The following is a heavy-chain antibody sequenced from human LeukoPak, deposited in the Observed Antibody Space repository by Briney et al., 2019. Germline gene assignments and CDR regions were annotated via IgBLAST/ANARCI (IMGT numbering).Heavy chain of an antibody. D-gene: IGHD5-12*01. CDR3: ARGRGYSGS. V-gene: IGHV3-7*01. Sequence: GGSLRLSCAASGFTFSSDWMSWVRQAPGKGLEWVANIKQEGGEKSYVDSVKGQVTISRANANTRLYLQMNSLRGEDTAVYYCARGRGYSGSWGQGTLVTVSS. CDR1: GFTFSSDW. J-gene: IGHJ5*02. CDR2: IKQEGGEK.